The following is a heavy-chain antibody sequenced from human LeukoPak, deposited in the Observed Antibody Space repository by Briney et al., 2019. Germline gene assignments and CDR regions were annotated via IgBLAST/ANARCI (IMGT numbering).Heavy chain of an antibody. Sequence: AGGSLRLSCAASGFTFSSYAMSWVRQAPGKGLEWVSGISGSGGSTYYADSVKGRFTISRDNSKNTLNLQMNSLRAEDTAVYYCARIMGATMNSAYYFDYWGQGTLVTVSS. J-gene: IGHJ4*02. CDR1: GFTFSSYA. V-gene: IGHV3-23*01. CDR3: ARIMGATMNSAYYFDY. D-gene: IGHD1-26*01. CDR2: ISGSGGST.